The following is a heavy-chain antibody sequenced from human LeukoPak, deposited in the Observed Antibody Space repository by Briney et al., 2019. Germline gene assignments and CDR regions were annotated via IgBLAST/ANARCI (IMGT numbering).Heavy chain of an antibody. CDR1: GFTFSSYA. CDR3: ARDPDGSPRKNFDL. D-gene: IGHD1-14*01. Sequence: QPGGSLRLSCAASGFTFSSYAMSWVRQAPGKGLEWVSAISGSGGSTYYADSVKGRFTISRDNSKNTLYLQMNSLRAEDTAVYYCARDPDGSPRKNFDLWGQGTLVTVSS. V-gene: IGHV3-23*01. J-gene: IGHJ4*02. CDR2: ISGSGGST.